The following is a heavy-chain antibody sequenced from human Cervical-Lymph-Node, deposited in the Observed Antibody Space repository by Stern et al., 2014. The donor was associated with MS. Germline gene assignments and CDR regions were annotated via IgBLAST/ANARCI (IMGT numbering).Heavy chain of an antibody. CDR2: VSTSNGNT. J-gene: IGHJ3*01. Sequence: QMQLVQSGAEVKKPGTSVKVSCKASGYTFSSYGINWVRQAPGQGLEWMGWVSTSNGNTTYAQKLHQSVTMTTDKSTSTAYMKLRMLLSDDAAVYYCARGWLGSENAFDFWGQGTLVTVSS. CDR3: ARGWLGSENAFDF. CDR1: GYTFSSYG. D-gene: IGHD2-15*01. V-gene: IGHV1-18*01.